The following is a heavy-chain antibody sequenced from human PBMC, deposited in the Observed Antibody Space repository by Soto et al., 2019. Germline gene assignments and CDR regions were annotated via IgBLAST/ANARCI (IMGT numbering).Heavy chain of an antibody. CDR1: GGSISSGGYY. Sequence: QVQLQESGPGLVKPSQTLSLTCTVSGGSISSGGYYWSWIRQHPGKGLEWIGYIYYSGSTYYNPSLKSRVTISVDTSKNQFSLKLSSVTAADTAVYYCARIPLRQRERKYYYDSSGYFDYWGQGTLVTVSS. J-gene: IGHJ4*02. CDR2: IYYSGST. D-gene: IGHD3-22*01. V-gene: IGHV4-31*03. CDR3: ARIPLRQRERKYYYDSSGYFDY.